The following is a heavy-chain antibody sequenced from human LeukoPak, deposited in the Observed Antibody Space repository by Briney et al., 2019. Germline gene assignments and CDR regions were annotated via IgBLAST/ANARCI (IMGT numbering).Heavy chain of an antibody. Sequence: PGGSLRLSCAASGFTFKNSWMSWVRQAPGKGLEWVANIKQDGGEKYTISRDDAKNSLYLQMNSLRAEDTAVYYCARAPDYGNEDYFDYWGQGTLVTVSS. J-gene: IGHJ4*02. D-gene: IGHD4/OR15-4a*01. CDR1: GFTFKNSW. CDR3: ARAPDYGNEDYFDY. CDR2: IKQDGGEK. V-gene: IGHV3-7*01.